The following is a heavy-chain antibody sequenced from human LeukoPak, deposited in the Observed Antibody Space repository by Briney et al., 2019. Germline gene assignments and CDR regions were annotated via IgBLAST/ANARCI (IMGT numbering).Heavy chain of an antibody. V-gene: IGHV3-7*01. D-gene: IGHD2-15*01. J-gene: IGHJ4*02. Sequence: SGGSLRLSCAAAGFTFSRYWMTWVRQSPGKGLEWVANINQTGSEKYYGDSVTGRFTISRDNAENSLFLQMNSLRADDTGVYYCARAREAPANVFPDHWGQGVVVSVYS. CDR1: GFTFSRYW. CDR3: ARAREAPANVFPDH. CDR2: INQTGSEK.